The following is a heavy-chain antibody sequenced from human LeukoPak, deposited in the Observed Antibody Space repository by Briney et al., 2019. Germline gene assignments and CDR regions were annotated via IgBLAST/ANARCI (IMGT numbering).Heavy chain of an antibody. Sequence: SETLSLTCAVYGGSFSGYYWSWIRQPPGKGLEWIGEINHSGSTNYNPSLKSRVTISVDTSKNQFSLKLSSVTAADTAVYYCARLVGDSSGYYFYYWGQGTLVTVSS. V-gene: IGHV4-34*01. D-gene: IGHD3-22*01. CDR2: INHSGST. CDR3: ARLVGDSSGYYFYY. CDR1: GGSFSGYY. J-gene: IGHJ4*02.